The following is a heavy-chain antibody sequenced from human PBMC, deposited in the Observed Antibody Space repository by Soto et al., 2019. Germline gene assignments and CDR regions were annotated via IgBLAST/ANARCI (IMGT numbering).Heavy chain of an antibody. J-gene: IGHJ6*02. Sequence: QVQLVQSGAEVKKPGASVMVSCKASGYTFTSYDVNWVRQATGQGLEWMGWMNPNNGNTGYAQKFQARATMTRNTSISTAYRELSSLRSEDTAVYYCARAGDRGFLEWLPIYGMDVWGQGTTVTVSS. CDR2: MNPNNGNT. CDR1: GYTFTSYD. D-gene: IGHD3-3*01. V-gene: IGHV1-8*01. CDR3: ARAGDRGFLEWLPIYGMDV.